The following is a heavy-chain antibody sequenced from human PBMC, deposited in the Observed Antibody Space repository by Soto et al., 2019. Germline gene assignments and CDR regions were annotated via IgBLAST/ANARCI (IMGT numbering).Heavy chain of an antibody. Sequence: QLQLQESGPGLVKPWETLSLTCTVSGGSISSSSYYWGWIRQPPGKGLEWVGTIYYSVSTYYNPSLQRRVTISVDTSKNQFSLKLSSVTAAATAMYYCARLYGSSLFDYWGQGTLVTVSS. D-gene: IGHD6-6*01. J-gene: IGHJ4*02. CDR2: IYYSVST. CDR3: ARLYGSSLFDY. CDR1: GGSISSSSYY. V-gene: IGHV4-39*01.